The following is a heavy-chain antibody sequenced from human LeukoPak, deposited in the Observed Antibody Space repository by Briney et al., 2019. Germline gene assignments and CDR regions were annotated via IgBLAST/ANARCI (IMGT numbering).Heavy chain of an antibody. CDR2: IYYSGST. J-gene: IGHJ2*01. Sequence: PSQTLSLTCTVSGGSISSGGYYWSWIRQHPGKGLEWIGYIYYSGSTYYNPSLKSRVTISVDTSKNQFSLKLSSVTAADAAVYYCARLPTTVVTPIWYFDLWGRGTLVTVSS. CDR1: GGSISSGGYY. V-gene: IGHV4-31*03. CDR3: ARLPTTVVTPIWYFDL. D-gene: IGHD4-23*01.